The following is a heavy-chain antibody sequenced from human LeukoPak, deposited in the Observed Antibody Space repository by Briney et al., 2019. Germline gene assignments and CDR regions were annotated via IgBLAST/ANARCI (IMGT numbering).Heavy chain of an antibody. CDR1: TGSISSNNHY. V-gene: IGHV4-61*01. CDR2: IYYSGST. J-gene: IGHJ5*02. D-gene: IGHD3-16*01. Sequence: PSETLSLTCTVSTGSISSNNHYWSWIRQPPGKGLEWIGYIYYSGSTNYNPSLKSRVTISVDTSKNQFSLKLSSVTAADTAVYYCARTPYNWFDPWGQGTLVTVSS. CDR3: ARTPYNWFDP.